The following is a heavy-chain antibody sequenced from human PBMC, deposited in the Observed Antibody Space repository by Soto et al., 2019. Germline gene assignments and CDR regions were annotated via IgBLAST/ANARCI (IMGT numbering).Heavy chain of an antibody. J-gene: IGHJ4*02. Sequence: PGGALRLSCVPSVFTAGNYGMQWFRDAPGKGLEWVAGIDYNEINQYYIDPVKGRFTISRDQSKNTLYLQMNSLRAEDTAVYYCARDFCPVPTCYDLWGQGVLVTVSS. CDR3: ARDFCPVPTCYDL. D-gene: IGHD2-2*01. CDR2: IDYNEINQ. V-gene: IGHV3-33*01. CDR1: VFTAGNYG.